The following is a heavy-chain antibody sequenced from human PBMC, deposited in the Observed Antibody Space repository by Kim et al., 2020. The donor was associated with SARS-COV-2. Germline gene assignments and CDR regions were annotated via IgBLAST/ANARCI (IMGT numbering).Heavy chain of an antibody. D-gene: IGHD4-4*01. CDR1: GGSFSGYY. Sequence: SETLSLTCAVYGGSFSGYYWSWIRQPPGKGLEWIGEINHSGSTNYNPSLKSRVTISVDTSKNQFSLKLSSVTAADTAVYYCARGPTTVTTFYYYYGMAV. CDR3: ARGPTTVTTFYYYYGMAV. V-gene: IGHV4-34*01. J-gene: IGHJ6*01. CDR2: INHSGST.